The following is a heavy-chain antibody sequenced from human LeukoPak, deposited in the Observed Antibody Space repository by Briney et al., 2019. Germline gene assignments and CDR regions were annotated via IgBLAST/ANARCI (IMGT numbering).Heavy chain of an antibody. CDR1: GGSISSGGYS. CDR3: ARIHGSGTYYNPQNWFDP. CDR2: IYYSGST. D-gene: IGHD3-10*01. Sequence: SETLSLTCAVSGGSISSGGYSWSWIRQPPGKGLEWIGYIYYSGSTYYNPSLKSRVTISVDTSKNQFSPKLRSVTAADTAVYHCARIHGSGTYYNPQNWFDPWGQGTLVTVST. V-gene: IGHV4-30-4*07. J-gene: IGHJ5*02.